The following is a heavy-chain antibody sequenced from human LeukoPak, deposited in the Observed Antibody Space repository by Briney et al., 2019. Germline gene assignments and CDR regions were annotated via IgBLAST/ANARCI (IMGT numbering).Heavy chain of an antibody. D-gene: IGHD2-15*01. CDR1: GFTVSSNS. J-gene: IGHJ4*02. Sequence: PGGSLRLSCTVSGFTVSSNSMSWVRQAPGKGLEWVSFIYSDNTHYSDSVKGRFTISRDNSKNTLYLQMNSLRAEDTAVYYCARVEDYYFDYWGQGTLVTVSS. V-gene: IGHV3-53*01. CDR2: IYSDNT. CDR3: ARVEDYYFDY.